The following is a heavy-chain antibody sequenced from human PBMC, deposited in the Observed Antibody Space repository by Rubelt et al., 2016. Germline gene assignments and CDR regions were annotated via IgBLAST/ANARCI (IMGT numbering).Heavy chain of an antibody. Sequence: EVQLLESGGGLVQPGGSLRLSCAASGFNFSSYAMSWVRPAPGQGLEWVARSSNRVNCYTTEYDAYVKGRFTIPREDSKRLGFLQMNSLKTEDTAVYYCAKAGYTSGWFNWFDPWGQGTLVTVSS. J-gene: IGHJ5*02. D-gene: IGHD6-19*01. CDR1: GFNFSSYA. CDR3: AKAGYTSGWFNWFDP. CDR2: SSNRVNCYTT. V-gene: IGHV3-72*01.